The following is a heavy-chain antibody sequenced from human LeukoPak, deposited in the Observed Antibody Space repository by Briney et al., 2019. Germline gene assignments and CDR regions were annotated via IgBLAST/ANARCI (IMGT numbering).Heavy chain of an antibody. CDR2: ISAYNGNT. D-gene: IGHD6-13*01. CDR1: GYTFTSDG. J-gene: IGHJ4*02. CDR3: ARLGGAAAATDYFDY. Sequence: ASVKVSFKASGYTFTSDGISWVRQAPGQGLEWMGWISAYNGNTNYAQKLQGRVTMTTDTSTSTAYMELRSLRSDDTAVYYCARLGGAAAATDYFDYWGQGTLVTVSS. V-gene: IGHV1-18*01.